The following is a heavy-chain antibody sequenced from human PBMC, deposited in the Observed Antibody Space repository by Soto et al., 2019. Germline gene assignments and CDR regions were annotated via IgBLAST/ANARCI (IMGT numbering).Heavy chain of an antibody. V-gene: IGHV2-5*01. Sequence: QITLKESGPTLVKPTQTLTLTCTFSGFSLTTAGAGVGWIRQPPGKALEWLALIYWNDDTRYSPSLKSRLTITSDTSKNQVVLTMANMDPVDTATYYCAHRGYGNYPRYNWFDPCGQGILVIVSS. CDR1: GFSLTTAGAG. CDR2: IYWNDDT. J-gene: IGHJ5*02. CDR3: AHRGYGNYPRYNWFDP. D-gene: IGHD4-17*01.